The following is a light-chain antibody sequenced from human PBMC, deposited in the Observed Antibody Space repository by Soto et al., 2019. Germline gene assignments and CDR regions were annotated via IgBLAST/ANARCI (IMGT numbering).Light chain of an antibody. Sequence: LSCRASQSVSGYFAWYQQKSGQSARLLSYDVGNSATGVPDRFSGSGSETDFPLTISGLRSEDSAVYFCQQYNNWPFSFGQGTRLEIK. J-gene: IGKJ5*01. CDR3: QQYNNWPFS. CDR1: QSVSGY. V-gene: IGKV3-15*01. CDR2: DVG.